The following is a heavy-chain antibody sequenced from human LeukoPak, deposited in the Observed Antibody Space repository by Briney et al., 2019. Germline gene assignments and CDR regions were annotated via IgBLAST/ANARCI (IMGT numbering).Heavy chain of an antibody. J-gene: IGHJ4*02. V-gene: IGHV4-34*01. CDR2: INLSGST. CDR3: ARALRIAVRPFDY. D-gene: IGHD6-6*01. Sequence: SETLSLTCVVYGGSFSGYYWSWIRQPPGKGVEWIGEINLSGSTNYNPSLKSRVTISVDTSKNQFSLKLSSVTAADTAVYYCARALRIAVRPFDYWGQGTLVTVSS. CDR1: GGSFSGYY.